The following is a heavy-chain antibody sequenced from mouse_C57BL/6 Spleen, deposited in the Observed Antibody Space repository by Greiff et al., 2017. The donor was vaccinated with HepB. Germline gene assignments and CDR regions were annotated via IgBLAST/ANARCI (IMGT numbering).Heavy chain of an antibody. Sequence: VQLQQSGPVLVKPGASVKMSCKASGYTFTDYYMNWVKQSHGKSLEWIGVINPYNGGTSYNQKFKGKATLTVDKSSSTAYMELNSLTSEDSAVYYCARDEGVTTAHWYFDVWGTGTTVTVSS. CDR2: INPYNGGT. CDR3: ARDEGVTTAHWYFDV. D-gene: IGHD1-2*01. J-gene: IGHJ1*03. V-gene: IGHV1-19*01. CDR1: GYTFTDYY.